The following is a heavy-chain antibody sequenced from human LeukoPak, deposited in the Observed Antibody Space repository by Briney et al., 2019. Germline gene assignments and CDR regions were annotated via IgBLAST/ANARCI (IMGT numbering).Heavy chain of an antibody. D-gene: IGHD3-22*01. J-gene: IGHJ6*02. CDR3: ARDYYDSSGYYSDYYGMDV. V-gene: IGHV3-30-3*01. Sequence: GGSLRLSCSASGFTFSGFAMHWVRQAPGKGLEWVAVISYDGSNKYYADSVKGRFTISRDNSKNTLYLQMNSLRAEDTAVYYCARDYYDSSGYYSDYYGMDVWGQGTTVTVSS. CDR1: GFTFSGFA. CDR2: ISYDGSNK.